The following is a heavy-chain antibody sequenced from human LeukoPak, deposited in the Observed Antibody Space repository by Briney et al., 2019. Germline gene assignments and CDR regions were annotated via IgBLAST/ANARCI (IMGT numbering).Heavy chain of an antibody. D-gene: IGHD3-22*01. CDR2: ISWNSGSI. CDR1: GFTFDDYA. J-gene: IGHJ4*02. V-gene: IGHV3-9*01. Sequence: PGGSLRLSCAASGFTFDDYAMHWVRQAPGKGLEWVSGISWNSGSIGYADSVKGRFTISRDNAKNSLYLQMNSLRAEDTAVYYCARGGGLGVVITLLFDYWGQGTLVTVSS. CDR3: ARGGGLGVVITLLFDY.